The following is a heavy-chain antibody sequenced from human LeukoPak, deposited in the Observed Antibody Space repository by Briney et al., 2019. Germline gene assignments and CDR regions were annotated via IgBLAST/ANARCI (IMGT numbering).Heavy chain of an antibody. Sequence: ASVKVSCKASGGTFSSYAISWVRQAPGQGLEWMGGIIPIFGTANYAQKFQGRVTITADESTSTAYMELSSLRSEDTAMYYCARLIRGGGYCSGGSCLYYFDYWGQGTLVTVSS. CDR2: IIPIFGTA. V-gene: IGHV1-69*13. CDR3: ARLIRGGGYCSGGSCLYYFDY. J-gene: IGHJ4*02. D-gene: IGHD2-15*01. CDR1: GGTFSSYA.